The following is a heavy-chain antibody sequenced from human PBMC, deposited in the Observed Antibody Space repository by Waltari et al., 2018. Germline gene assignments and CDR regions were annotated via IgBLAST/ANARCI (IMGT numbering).Heavy chain of an antibody. CDR3: TRQVATFDY. V-gene: IGHV3-73*02. D-gene: IGHD5-12*01. CDR2: IRIKANSYAT. J-gene: IGHJ4*02. CDR1: GFTFSGSA. Sequence: EVQLVESGGGLVQPGGSLKLSCAASGFTFSGSAMHWVRQASGKGLEWVGRIRIKANSYATAYAASVKGRFTISRDDSKNTAYLQMNSLKTEDTAVYYCTRQVATFDYWGQGTLVTVSS.